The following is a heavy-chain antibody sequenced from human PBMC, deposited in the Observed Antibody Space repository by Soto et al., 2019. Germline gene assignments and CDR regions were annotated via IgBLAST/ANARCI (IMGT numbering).Heavy chain of an antibody. CDR2: IYHSGST. Sequence: PSETLSLTCAVSGGSISSGGYSWSWIRQPPGKGLEWIGYIYHSGSTNYNPSLKSRVTISVDTSKNQFSLKLSSVTAADTAVYYCAREISGIVVVPAATPEYYYYGMDVWGQGTTVTVSS. CDR1: GGSISSGGYS. D-gene: IGHD2-2*01. CDR3: AREISGIVVVPAATPEYYYYGMDV. V-gene: IGHV4-30-2*01. J-gene: IGHJ6*02.